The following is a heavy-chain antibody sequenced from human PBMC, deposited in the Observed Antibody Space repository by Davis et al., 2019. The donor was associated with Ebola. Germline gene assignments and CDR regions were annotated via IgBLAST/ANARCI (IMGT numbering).Heavy chain of an antibody. CDR3: ARADGDPRPFDY. CDR1: GFTVSSNY. D-gene: IGHD4-17*01. J-gene: IGHJ4*02. Sequence: GESLKISCAASGFTVSSNYMTWVRQAPGEGLQCAPILYSGFITYYADSVKGRFTISTDNSKNTLYLQMNSLRAEDTAVYYCARADGDPRPFDYWGQGALVTVSS. V-gene: IGHV3-66*01. CDR2: LYSGFIT.